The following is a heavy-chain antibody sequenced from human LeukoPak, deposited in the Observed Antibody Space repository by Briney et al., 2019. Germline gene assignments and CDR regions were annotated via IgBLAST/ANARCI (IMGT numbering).Heavy chain of an antibody. D-gene: IGHD3-16*02. Sequence: GRSLRLSCTASGFTVGDYAMSWVRQAPGKGLEWVGFIRSKAYGGTTEYAASVKGRFTISRDDSKSIAYLQMNSLKTEDTAVYYCTTDYYDYVWGSYRPDYWGQGTLVTVSS. CDR3: TTDYYDYVWGSYRPDY. CDR2: IRSKAYGGTT. CDR1: GFTVGDYA. J-gene: IGHJ4*02. V-gene: IGHV3-49*04.